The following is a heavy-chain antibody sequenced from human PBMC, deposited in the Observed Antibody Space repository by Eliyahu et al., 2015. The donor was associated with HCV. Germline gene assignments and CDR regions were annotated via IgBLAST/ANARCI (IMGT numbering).Heavy chain of an antibody. CDR2: ISSSSSNI. Sequence: EVRLVASGGGLVQPGGSLRLSXXASGFAFSGYGMNWVRQAPGKGLEWLSYISSSSSNIDYADSVKGRFTISRDNARNSLYLQMNSLRDKDTAVYYCARGGAARPDYWGQGTLVTVSS. CDR1: GFAFSGYG. CDR3: ARGGAARPDY. J-gene: IGHJ4*02. D-gene: IGHD6-6*01. V-gene: IGHV3-48*02.